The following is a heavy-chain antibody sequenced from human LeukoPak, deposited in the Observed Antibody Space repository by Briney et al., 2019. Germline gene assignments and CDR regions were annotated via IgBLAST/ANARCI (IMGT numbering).Heavy chain of an antibody. Sequence: GGSLRLSCAASGFTFSDYYMSWIRQAPGKGLEWVSGINWNSGSIGYADSVKGRFTISRDNSKSTLYLQMNSLRAEDTAVYYCAKWARVLTGYVDRYYLDYWGPGTLVTVSS. D-gene: IGHD3-9*01. CDR2: INWNSGSI. V-gene: IGHV3-23*01. J-gene: IGHJ4*02. CDR3: AKWARVLTGYVDRYYLDY. CDR1: GFTFSDYY.